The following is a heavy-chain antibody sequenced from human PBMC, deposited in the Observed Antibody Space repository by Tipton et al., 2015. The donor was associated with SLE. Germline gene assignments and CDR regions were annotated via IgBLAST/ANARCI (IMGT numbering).Heavy chain of an antibody. D-gene: IGHD6-13*01. J-gene: IGHJ5*02. CDR1: GGSISSYY. CDR2: IYHSGST. CDR3: ARGKVAAAGADP. Sequence: GLVKPSETLSLTCTVSGGSISSYYWSWIRQPPGKGLEWIGEIYHSGSTNYNPSLKSRVTISVDTSQNQFSLKLSSVTAADTAVYYCARGKVAAAGADPWGQGTLVTVSS. V-gene: IGHV4-59*12.